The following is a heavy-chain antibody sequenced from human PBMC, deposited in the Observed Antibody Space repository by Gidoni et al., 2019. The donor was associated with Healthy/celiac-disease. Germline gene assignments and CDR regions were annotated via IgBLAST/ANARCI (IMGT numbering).Heavy chain of an antibody. CDR1: GSTFSSYA. V-gene: IGHV3-23*01. Sequence: EVQLLESGGGLVQPGGSLRLSWAAPGSTFSSYAMSWVHQPPGKGLEWVSAISGSGGSTYYADSVKGRFTISRDNSKNTLYLQMNSLRAEDTAVYYCAKDSRYYYDSSGYPDYWGQGTLVTVSS. D-gene: IGHD3-22*01. J-gene: IGHJ4*02. CDR2: ISGSGGST. CDR3: AKDSRYYYDSSGYPDY.